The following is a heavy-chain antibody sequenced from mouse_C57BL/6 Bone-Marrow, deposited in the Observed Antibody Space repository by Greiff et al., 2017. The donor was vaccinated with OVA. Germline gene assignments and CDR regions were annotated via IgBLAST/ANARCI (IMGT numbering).Heavy chain of an antibody. Sequence: VQLQQPGAELVKPGASVKMSCKASGYTFTSYWITWVKQRPGQGLEWIGDIYPGSGSTNYNEKFKSKATLTVDTSSSTDYMQLSSPTSEDSAVYYCARLRGDFTTPGDYWGQGTSVTVSS. CDR1: GYTFTSYW. D-gene: IGHD1-1*01. CDR2: IYPGSGST. J-gene: IGHJ4*01. V-gene: IGHV1-55*01. CDR3: ARLRGDFTTPGDY.